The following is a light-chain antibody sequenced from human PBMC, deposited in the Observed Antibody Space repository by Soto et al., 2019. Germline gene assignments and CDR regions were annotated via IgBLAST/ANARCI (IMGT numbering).Light chain of an antibody. CDR2: RNN. CDR1: GSNIGSEN. J-gene: IGLJ1*01. Sequence: QSVLTQPPSASGTPGQRVTISCSGSGSNIGSENVNWYQQLPGTAPKLLIYRNNQRPSGVPDRFSGSKSGTSASLAISGLQSEDEADYYCGAWDDTLNGYVFGLGTKLTVL. V-gene: IGLV1-44*01. CDR3: GAWDDTLNGYV.